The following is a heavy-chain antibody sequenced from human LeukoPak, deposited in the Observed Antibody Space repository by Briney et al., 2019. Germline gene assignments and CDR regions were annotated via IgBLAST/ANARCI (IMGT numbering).Heavy chain of an antibody. CDR3: ARISRLGDLSLYRALDY. V-gene: IGHV3-7*01. CDR1: GFTFTDYW. J-gene: IGHJ4*02. CDR2: IKEEGGEK. Sequence: GGSLRLSCEVSGFTFTDYWMSWVRQAPGKGLEWEANIKEEGGEKNYVDSVKGRFTISRDNALYLQMNSLRVEDSAVYYCARISRLGDLSLYRALDYWGQGTRVTVSS. D-gene: IGHD3-16*02.